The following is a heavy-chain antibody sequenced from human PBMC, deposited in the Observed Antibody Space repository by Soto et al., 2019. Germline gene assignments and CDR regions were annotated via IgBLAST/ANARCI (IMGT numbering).Heavy chain of an antibody. Sequence: QVQLVESGGGLVKPGGSLRLSCAASGFTFSDYYMSWIRQAPGKGLEWVSYISSSSSYTNYADSVKGRFTISRDNAKNSLYLQMNSLRAEDTAVYYCAARSCSGGSCYRGSAFYIWGQGTMVTVSS. CDR1: GFTFSDYY. V-gene: IGHV3-11*06. CDR3: AARSCSGGSCYRGSAFYI. D-gene: IGHD2-15*01. J-gene: IGHJ3*02. CDR2: ISSSSSYT.